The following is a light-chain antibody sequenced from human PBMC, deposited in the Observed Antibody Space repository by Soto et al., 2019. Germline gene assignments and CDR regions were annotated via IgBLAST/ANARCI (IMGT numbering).Light chain of an antibody. CDR2: GNS. Sequence: QTVVTKPPSVSGAPGQRVTISCTGSSSNIGAGYDVHWYQQLPGTAPKLLIYGNSNRPSGVPDRFSGSKSGTSASLAITGLQAEDEADYDCQSYDSSLSGWVFCGGTKLTVL. V-gene: IGLV1-40*01. CDR3: QSYDSSLSGWV. J-gene: IGLJ3*02. CDR1: SSNIGAGYD.